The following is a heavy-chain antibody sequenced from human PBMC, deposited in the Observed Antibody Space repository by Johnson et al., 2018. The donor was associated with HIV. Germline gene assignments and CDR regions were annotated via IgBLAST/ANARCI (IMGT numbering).Heavy chain of an antibody. V-gene: IGHV3-11*04. CDR2: ISSSGSTI. CDR3: ASKLVRPRDAFDI. D-gene: IGHD6-13*01. J-gene: IGHJ3*02. CDR1: GFTVSSSY. Sequence: QVQLVESGGGMVQPGRSLRLSCAASGFTVSSSYMSWVRQAPGKGLEWVSYISSSGSTIYYADSVKGRFTISRDNAKNSLYLQMNSLRAEDTAVYYCASKLVRPRDAFDIWGQGTMVTVSS.